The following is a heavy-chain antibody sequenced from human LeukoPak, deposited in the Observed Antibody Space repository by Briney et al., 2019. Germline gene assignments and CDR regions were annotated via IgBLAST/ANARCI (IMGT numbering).Heavy chain of an antibody. CDR3: TRGAGWLIDY. CDR2: FHNSGTS. J-gene: IGHJ4*02. D-gene: IGHD3-16*01. Sequence: SETLSLTCTVSDDSISDYYRGWIRQPPGKGLEWIGYFHNSGTSTYNPSPKSRVTISADTSKNQFSLKLNSLTTADTAVYYCTRGAGWLIDYWGQGTLVTVSS. V-gene: IGHV4-59*01. CDR1: DDSISDYY.